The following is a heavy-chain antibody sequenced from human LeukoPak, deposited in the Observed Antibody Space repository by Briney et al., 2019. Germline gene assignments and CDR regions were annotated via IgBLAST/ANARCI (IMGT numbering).Heavy chain of an antibody. CDR3: ARVDYDFWSHAYNRFDP. J-gene: IGHJ5*02. Sequence: ASVKLSCTASGYTFTSYDINWVRQATGQGLEWMGWMNPNSGNTGYAQKFQGRVTMTRNTSISTAYMELSSLRSEDTAVYYCARVDYDFWSHAYNRFDPWGQGTLVTVSS. D-gene: IGHD3-3*01. CDR1: GYTFTSYD. CDR2: MNPNSGNT. V-gene: IGHV1-8*01.